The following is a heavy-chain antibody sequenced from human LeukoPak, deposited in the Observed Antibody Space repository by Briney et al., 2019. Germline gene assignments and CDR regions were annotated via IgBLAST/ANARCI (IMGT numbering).Heavy chain of an antibody. V-gene: IGHV3-74*01. CDR3: VGEDSGSFDY. Sequence: GGSLRLSCAASGFTFSSHWMHWVRQAPGKGLVWVSRIKSDGSSTNYVGSVKGRFTISRDNAKNTLFLQMNSLRAEDTALYYCVGEDSGSFDYWGQGTLVTVSS. J-gene: IGHJ4*02. CDR1: GFTFSSHW. D-gene: IGHD6-19*01. CDR2: IKSDGSST.